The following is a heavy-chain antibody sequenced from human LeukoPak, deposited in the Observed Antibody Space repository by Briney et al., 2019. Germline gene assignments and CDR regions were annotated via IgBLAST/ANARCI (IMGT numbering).Heavy chain of an antibody. V-gene: IGHV3-23*01. CDR3: ARMRGRYCSSNGCYVEY. J-gene: IGHJ4*02. CDR1: GFSFSNWA. D-gene: IGHD2-2*01. CDR2: FTRNDETT. Sequence: GGSLRLSCAASGFSFSNWAMSWVRQAPGKGLEWVSGFTRNDETTSYADSVKGRFTISRDNSKNTLYLQMNSLRVEDTAVYYCARMRGRYCSSNGCYVEYWGQGALVTVSS.